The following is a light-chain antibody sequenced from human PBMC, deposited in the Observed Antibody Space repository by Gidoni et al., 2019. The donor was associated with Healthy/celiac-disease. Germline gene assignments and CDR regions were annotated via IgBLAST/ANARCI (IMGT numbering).Light chain of an antibody. J-gene: IGLJ3*02. CDR3: NSRDSSGNHRWV. V-gene: IGLV3-19*01. Sequence: SSELPQAPAVSVALGQTVRITCQGDSLRSYYASWYQQKPGQAPVLVIYGKNNRPSGIPDRFSGSSSGNTASLTITGAQAEDEADYYCNSRDSSGNHRWVFGGGTKLTVL. CDR2: GKN. CDR1: SLRSYY.